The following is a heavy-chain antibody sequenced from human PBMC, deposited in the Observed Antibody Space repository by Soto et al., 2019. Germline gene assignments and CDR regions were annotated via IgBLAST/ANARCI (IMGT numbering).Heavy chain of an antibody. CDR2: IYYSGST. V-gene: IGHV4-31*03. D-gene: IGHD6-13*01. CDR3: ARDLYSSSRTSNWFDP. Sequence: SETLSLTCTVSGGSISSDGYYWSWIRQHPGKGLEWIGYIYYSGSTYYNPSLKSRVTISVDTSKNQFSLKLSSVTAADTAVYYCARDLYSSSRTSNWFDPWGQGTLVTVSS. CDR1: GGSISSDGYY. J-gene: IGHJ5*02.